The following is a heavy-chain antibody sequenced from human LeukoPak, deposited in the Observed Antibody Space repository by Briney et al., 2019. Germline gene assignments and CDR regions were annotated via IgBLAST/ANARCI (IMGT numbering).Heavy chain of an antibody. D-gene: IGHD6-19*01. Sequence: SETLSLTCAVYGGSFSGYYWSWIRQPPGKGLGWIGEINHSGSTNYNPSLKSRVTISVDTSKNQFSLKLSSVTAADTAVYYCARIIAVAPDYYYYYMDVWGKGTTVTVS. CDR1: GGSFSGYY. V-gene: IGHV4-34*01. CDR3: ARIIAVAPDYYYYYMDV. CDR2: INHSGST. J-gene: IGHJ6*03.